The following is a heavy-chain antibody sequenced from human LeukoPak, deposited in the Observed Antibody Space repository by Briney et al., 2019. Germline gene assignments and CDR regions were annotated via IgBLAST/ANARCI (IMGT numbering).Heavy chain of an antibody. Sequence: SETLSLTCTVSGGSISRTSYYWGWIRQPPGEGLEWIGSIFYSGNTCYNPSLESRLTISADTSKNQFSLNLNSVTAADTAVYFCARGDSSTWFPSGLHIDHWGQGILVSVSS. CDR1: GGSISRTSYY. J-gene: IGHJ4*02. CDR3: ARGDSSTWFPSGLHIDH. D-gene: IGHD6-13*01. V-gene: IGHV4-39*07. CDR2: IFYSGNT.